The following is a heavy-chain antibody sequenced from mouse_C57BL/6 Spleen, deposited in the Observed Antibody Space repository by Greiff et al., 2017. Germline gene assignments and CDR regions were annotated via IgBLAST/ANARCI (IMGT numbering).Heavy chain of an antibody. J-gene: IGHJ2*01. V-gene: IGHV1-80*01. CDR2: IYPGDGDT. D-gene: IGHD1-1*01. CDR3: ARRAYGSSFRGRNYFDY. CDR1: GFAFSSYW. Sequence: QVQLKQSGAELVKPGASVKISCTASGFAFSSYWMNWVKQRPGKGLEWIGQIYPGDGDTNYNGKFKGRATLTPDKASNTAYMQLSSLTSEDSAVYFCARRAYGSSFRGRNYFDYWGQGTTLTVSS.